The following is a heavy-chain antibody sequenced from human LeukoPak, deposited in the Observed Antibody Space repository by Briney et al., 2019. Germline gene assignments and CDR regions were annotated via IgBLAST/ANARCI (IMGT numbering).Heavy chain of an antibody. CDR1: GGTFSSYA. V-gene: IGHV1-69*01. CDR2: IIPIFGTA. D-gene: IGHD3-3*01. CDR3: ARSSGFMYYDFWRFDY. Sequence: GASVKVSCKASGGTFSSYAISWVRQAAGQGLEWMGGIIPIFGTANYAQKFQGRVTITADESTSTAYMELSSLRSEDAAVYYCARSSGFMYYDFWRFDYWGQGTLVTVSS. J-gene: IGHJ4*02.